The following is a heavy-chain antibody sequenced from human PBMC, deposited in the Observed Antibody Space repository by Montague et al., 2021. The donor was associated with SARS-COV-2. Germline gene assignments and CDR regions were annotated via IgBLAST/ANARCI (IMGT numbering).Heavy chain of an antibody. Sequence: SETLSLTCTVSGGSIGGTNYYWVWLRQSPGKGLEWFGNIFQSGGFYYYPSLRSRVTISVDTASNQFSLSLSSVTAADTSVYSCARHPPHSPSGNYWVPDGCENWGPGTMVTVSS. J-gene: IGHJ3*02. CDR3: ARHPPHSPSGNYWVPDGCEN. CDR1: GGSIGGTNYY. CDR2: IFQSGGF. D-gene: IGHD3-10*01. V-gene: IGHV4-39*01.